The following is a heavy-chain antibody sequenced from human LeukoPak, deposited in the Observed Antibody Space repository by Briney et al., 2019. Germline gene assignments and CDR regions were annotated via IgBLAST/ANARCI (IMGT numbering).Heavy chain of an antibody. CDR3: ARDSPRTGP. CDR1: GFTFSSYW. V-gene: IGHV3-74*01. J-gene: IGHJ5*02. D-gene: IGHD1-1*01. CDR2: IDGDGRIA. Sequence: GGSLRLSCAASGFTFSSYWMHWVRQVPGQGLVWVSHIDGDGRIAHYGDSVKGRFTISRDDAKNTVYLQMDSLRAEDTAVYYCARDSPRTGPWGQGILVIVSS.